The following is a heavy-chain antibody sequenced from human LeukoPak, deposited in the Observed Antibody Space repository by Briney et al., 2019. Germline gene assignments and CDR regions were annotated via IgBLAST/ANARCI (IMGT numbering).Heavy chain of an antibody. CDR3: AKTTRKYYFDSSGYLFQQ. V-gene: IGHV4-59*08. D-gene: IGHD3-22*01. J-gene: IGHJ1*01. Sequence: SETLSLTCSVSGDSIGNYYWAWIRQPPGKRLEWIGNINYSGITDYNPSLKSRGTISIDASENQLSLRLSSVTAADTAVYYCAKTTRKYYFDSSGYLFQQWSQGTLVTVTS. CDR1: GDSIGNYY. CDR2: INYSGIT.